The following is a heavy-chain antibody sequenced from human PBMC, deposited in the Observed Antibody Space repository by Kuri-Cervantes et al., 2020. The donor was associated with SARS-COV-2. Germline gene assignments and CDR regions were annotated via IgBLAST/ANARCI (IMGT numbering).Heavy chain of an antibody. CDR1: GYTFTSYG. CDR3: ASDYDSSAYLHSDAFDI. V-gene: IGHV1-18*04. D-gene: IGHD3-22*01. Sequence: ASVKVSCKASGYTFTSYGIIWVRQAPGQGLEWMGWISGDNGDTNYAQKFQGRVTITKDTSTSTAYMELRSLRSDDTAVYFCASDYDSSAYLHSDAFDIWGQRTMVTVSS. J-gene: IGHJ3*02. CDR2: ISGDNGDT.